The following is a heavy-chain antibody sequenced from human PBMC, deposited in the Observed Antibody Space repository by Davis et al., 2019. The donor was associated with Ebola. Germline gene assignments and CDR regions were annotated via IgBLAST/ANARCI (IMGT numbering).Heavy chain of an antibody. CDR1: GYTFTSYG. CDR2: ISAYNGNT. J-gene: IGHJ6*02. CDR3: ARDDRITMVRGARYYGMDV. D-gene: IGHD3-10*01. V-gene: IGHV1-18*01. Sequence: ASVKVSCKASGYTFTSYGISWVRQAPGQGLEWMGWISAYNGNTNYAQKLQGRVTMTTDTSQKTAYMELRSLRSDDTAVYSCARDDRITMVRGARYYGMDVWGQGTTVTVSS.